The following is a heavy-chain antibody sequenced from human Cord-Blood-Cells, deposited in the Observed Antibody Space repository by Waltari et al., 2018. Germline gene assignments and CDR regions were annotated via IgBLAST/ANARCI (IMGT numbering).Heavy chain of an antibody. CDR1: GYSISGGYS. D-gene: IGHD6-13*01. V-gene: IGHV4-38-2*01. CDR2: IDHSGSA. CDR3: ASARAGVFDY. Sequence: VQLQESGPRLVKSSATLSLTCAVSGYSISGGYSWGWIRQPPGKGLELIGSIDHSGSADYGPTLQGRVTISVDTSKSQFSLKLSSVTAADTAVYYCASARAGVFDYWGQGTLVTVSS. J-gene: IGHJ4*02.